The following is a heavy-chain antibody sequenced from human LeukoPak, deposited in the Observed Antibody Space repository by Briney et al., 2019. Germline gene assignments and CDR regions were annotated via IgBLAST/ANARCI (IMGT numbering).Heavy chain of an antibody. CDR3: ARPSSSWYFEY. J-gene: IGHJ4*02. CDR1: GGSVSSYY. V-gene: IGHV4-59*02. CDR2: IYYSGST. Sequence: SETLSLTCTVSGGSVSSYYWSWIRQPPGKGLEWIGYIYYSGSTNYNPSLKSRVTISVDTSKNQFSLKLSSVTAADTAVYYCARPSSSWYFEYWGQGTLVTVSS. D-gene: IGHD6-13*01.